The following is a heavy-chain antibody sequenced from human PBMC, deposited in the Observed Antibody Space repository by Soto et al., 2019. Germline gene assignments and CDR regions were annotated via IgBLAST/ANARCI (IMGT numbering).Heavy chain of an antibody. Sequence: QVQLVESGGGVVQPGRSLRLSCAASGFTFSSYGMHWVRQAPGKGLEWVAFISYDESNKYYADSVKGRFTISRDNSRTTLYLQMNSLRAEDTAVYFCAKRRNVLRFLEWSSGMEVWAHGTTVTVSS. V-gene: IGHV3-30*18. J-gene: IGHJ6*02. D-gene: IGHD3-3*01. CDR3: AKRRNVLRFLEWSSGMEV. CDR1: GFTFSSYG. CDR2: ISYDESNK.